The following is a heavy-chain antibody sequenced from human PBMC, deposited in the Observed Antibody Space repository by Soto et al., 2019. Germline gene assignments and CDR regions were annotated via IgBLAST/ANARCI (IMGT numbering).Heavy chain of an antibody. D-gene: IGHD3-9*01. CDR3: ARDPIQRTYYDILTGYSVYYYYYYGMDV. Sequence: SLRLSCAASGFTFSSYSMNWVRQAPGKGLEWVSYISSSSSTIYYADSVKGRFTISRDNAKNSLYLQMNSLRDEDTAVYYRARDPIQRTYYDILTGYSVYYYYYYGMDVWGQGTTVTVSS. J-gene: IGHJ6*02. CDR1: GFTFSSYS. CDR2: ISSSSSTI. V-gene: IGHV3-48*02.